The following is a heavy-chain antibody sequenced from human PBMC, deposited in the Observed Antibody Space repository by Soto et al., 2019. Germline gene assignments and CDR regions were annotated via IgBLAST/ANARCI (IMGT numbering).Heavy chain of an antibody. CDR3: ARVEEQQLAYRTLVDY. D-gene: IGHD6-13*01. Sequence: QVQLVQSGAEVKKPGASVKVSCKASGYTFTSYGISWVRQAPGQGLEWMGWISAYHGNTNYAQKLQGRVTMTTDTSTSTAYMELRRLRSDDTAVYYCARVEEQQLAYRTLVDYWGQGTLVTVSS. CDR2: ISAYHGNT. V-gene: IGHV1-18*01. CDR1: GYTFTSYG. J-gene: IGHJ4*02.